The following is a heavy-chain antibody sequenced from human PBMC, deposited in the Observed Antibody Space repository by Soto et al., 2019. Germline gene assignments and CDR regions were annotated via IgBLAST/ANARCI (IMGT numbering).Heavy chain of an antibody. CDR3: ARETNTWKGGIDY. CDR2: IIPVLGIT. D-gene: IGHD1-1*01. J-gene: IGHJ4*02. Sequence: QVQLVQSGAEVKKPGSSVNVSCKASGGTFNNYPITWVRQAPGQGLEWMGRIIPVLGITNYAQKYQGRLMMTADNSTNTAYMGLSSLRSEDTAIYYCARETNTWKGGIDYWGQGTLVTVSS. CDR1: GGTFNNYP. V-gene: IGHV1-69*04.